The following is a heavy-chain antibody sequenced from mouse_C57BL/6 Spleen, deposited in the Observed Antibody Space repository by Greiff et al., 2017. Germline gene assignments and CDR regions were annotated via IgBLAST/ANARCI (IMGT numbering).Heavy chain of an antibody. V-gene: IGHV1-7*01. D-gene: IGHD2-5*01. CDR1: GYTFTSYW. CDR2: INPSSGYT. CDR3: ARKWLNYSNYDWYFDV. Sequence: VQLQQSGAELAKPGASVKLSCKASGYTFTSYWLHWVKQRPGQGLEWIGYINPSSGYTKYNQKFKDKSTLTADKSSSTAYMQLSSLTYEDSAVYYCARKWLNYSNYDWYFDVWGTGTTVTVSS. J-gene: IGHJ1*03.